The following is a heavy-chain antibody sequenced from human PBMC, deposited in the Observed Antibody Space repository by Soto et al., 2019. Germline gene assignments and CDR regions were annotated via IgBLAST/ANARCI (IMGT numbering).Heavy chain of an antibody. V-gene: IGHV1-69*13. J-gene: IGHJ6*02. Sequence: GASVKVSCKASGGTFSSYAISWVRQAPGQGLEWMGGIIPIFGTANYAQKFQGRVTITADESTSTAYMELSSLRSEDTAVYYCARDTAARPLYYYYYYGMDVWGQGTTVTV. D-gene: IGHD6-6*01. CDR1: GGTFSSYA. CDR3: ARDTAARPLYYYYYYGMDV. CDR2: IIPIFGTA.